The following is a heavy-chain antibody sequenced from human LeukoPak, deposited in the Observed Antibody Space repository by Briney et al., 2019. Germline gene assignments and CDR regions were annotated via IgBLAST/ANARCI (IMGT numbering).Heavy chain of an antibody. CDR2: IRSKANSYAT. CDR1: GFTFSGSA. D-gene: IGHD3-10*01. CDR3: AREGDFYYGMDV. V-gene: IGHV3-73*01. J-gene: IGHJ6*02. Sequence: GGSLRLSCAASGFTFSGSAMHWVRQASGKGLEWVGRIRSKANSYATAYAASVKGRFTISRDNAKNSLYLQMNSLRAEDTAVYYCAREGDFYYGMDVWGQGTTVTVSS.